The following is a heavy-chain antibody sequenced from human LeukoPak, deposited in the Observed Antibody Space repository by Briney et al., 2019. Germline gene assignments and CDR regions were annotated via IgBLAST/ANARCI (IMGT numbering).Heavy chain of an antibody. Sequence: PGGSLRLSCAASGFTFSSYGMHWVRQAPGKGLEWVAVIWYDGSNKYYADSVKGRFTISRDNSKNTLYLQMNSLRAEDTAVYYCAREKVGVTGNGMDVWGQGTTVTVSS. D-gene: IGHD1-26*01. CDR1: GFTFSSYG. CDR3: AREKVGVTGNGMDV. J-gene: IGHJ6*02. CDR2: IWYDGSNK. V-gene: IGHV3-33*01.